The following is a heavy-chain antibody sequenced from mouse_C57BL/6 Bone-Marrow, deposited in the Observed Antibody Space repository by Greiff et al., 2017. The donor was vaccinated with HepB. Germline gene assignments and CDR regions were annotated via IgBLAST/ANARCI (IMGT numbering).Heavy chain of an antibody. CDR2: IYPRSGNT. CDR3: ARRGTVVPWYFDV. D-gene: IGHD1-1*01. CDR1: GYTFTSYG. J-gene: IGHJ1*03. Sequence: LVESGAELARPGASVKLSCKASGYTFTSYGISWVKQRTGQGLEWIGEIYPRSGNTYYNEKFKGKATLTADKSSSTAYMELRSLTSEDSAVYFCARRGTVVPWYFDVWGTGTTVTVSS. V-gene: IGHV1-81*01.